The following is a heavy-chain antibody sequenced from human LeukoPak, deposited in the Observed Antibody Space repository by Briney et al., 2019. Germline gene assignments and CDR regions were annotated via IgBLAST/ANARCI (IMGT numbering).Heavy chain of an antibody. J-gene: IGHJ4*02. CDR3: ARDRDSNYFGY. D-gene: IGHD4-11*01. CDR2: IYYSGST. Sequence: PSETLSLTCTVSGGSISSGDYYWSWIRQPPGKGLEWIGYIYYSGSTYYNPSLKSRVTISVDTSKNQFSPKLSSVTAADTAVYYCARDRDSNYFGYWGQGTLVTVSS. CDR1: GGSISSGDYY. V-gene: IGHV4-30-4*01.